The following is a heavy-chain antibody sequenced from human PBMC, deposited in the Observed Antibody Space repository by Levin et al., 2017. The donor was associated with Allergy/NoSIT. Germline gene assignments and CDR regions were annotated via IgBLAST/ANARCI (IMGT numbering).Heavy chain of an antibody. CDR2: INYRGGT. J-gene: IGHJ6*02. CDR3: ARNRIIVSGGNDYYYGMDV. Sequence: SHTLSLTCTVSGGSVNSGTYYWSWIRQPPGKGLEWIGYINYRGGTKYSPSLNSRITISVDTSTKGFSLKLTSVTAADTAVYYCARNRIIVSGGNDYYYGMDVWGQGTTVTVSS. V-gene: IGHV4-61*03. CDR1: GGSVNSGTYY. D-gene: IGHD5/OR15-5a*01.